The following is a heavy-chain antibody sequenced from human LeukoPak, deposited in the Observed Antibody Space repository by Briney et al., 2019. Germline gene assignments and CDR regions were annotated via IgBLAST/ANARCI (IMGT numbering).Heavy chain of an antibody. D-gene: IGHD6-13*01. CDR3: ARRRRLAAVGTDAFDI. CDR2: VYYSGST. J-gene: IGHJ3*02. CDR1: DDSISDYY. V-gene: IGHV4-59*08. Sequence: SETLSLTCTVSDDSISDYYRGWIRQPPGKGLEWIGFVYYSGSTNYNPSLESRVTISVDTSKTQFSLKLRSVTAADTAVYYCARRRRLAAVGTDAFDIWGQGTVVTVSS.